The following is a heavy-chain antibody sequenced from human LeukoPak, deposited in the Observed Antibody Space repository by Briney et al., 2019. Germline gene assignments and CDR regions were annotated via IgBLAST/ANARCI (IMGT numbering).Heavy chain of an antibody. V-gene: IGHV1-18*01. Sequence: ASVKVSCKASGYTFTSYGISWVRQAPGQGLEWMGRISAYNGNTNYAQKLQGRVTMTTDTSTSTAYMELRSLRSDDTAVYYCAIGYCSGGSCYPTSYWGQGTLVTVSS. CDR3: AIGYCSGGSCYPTSY. J-gene: IGHJ4*02. CDR2: ISAYNGNT. D-gene: IGHD2-15*01. CDR1: GYTFTSYG.